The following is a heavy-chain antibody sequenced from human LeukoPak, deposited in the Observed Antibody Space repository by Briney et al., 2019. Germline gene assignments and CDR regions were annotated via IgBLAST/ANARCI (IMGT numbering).Heavy chain of an antibody. D-gene: IGHD3-10*01. Sequence: GASVKVSCKVSGYTLTELSMHWVRQAPGKGLEWMGGFDPEDGETIYAQKFQGRVTMTENTSTDTAYMELSSLRSEDTAVYYCARGARAVRGESLLDWYFDLWGRGTLVTVSS. V-gene: IGHV1-24*01. J-gene: IGHJ2*01. CDR1: GYTLTELS. CDR2: FDPEDGET. CDR3: ARGARAVRGESLLDWYFDL.